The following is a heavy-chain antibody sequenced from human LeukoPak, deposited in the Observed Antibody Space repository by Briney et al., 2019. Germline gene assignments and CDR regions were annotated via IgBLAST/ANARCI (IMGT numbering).Heavy chain of an antibody. D-gene: IGHD2-2*01. CDR1: GSTFDDYA. CDR3: ARDRGYCSSTSCSPAPDAFDI. J-gene: IGHJ3*02. V-gene: IGHV3-9*01. CDR2: ISWNSGSI. Sequence: GGSLRLSCAASGSTFDDYAMHWVRQAPGKGLEWVSGISWNSGSIGYADSVKGRFTISRDNAKNSLYLQMNSLRAEDTAVYYCARDRGYCSSTSCSPAPDAFDIWGQGTMVTVSS.